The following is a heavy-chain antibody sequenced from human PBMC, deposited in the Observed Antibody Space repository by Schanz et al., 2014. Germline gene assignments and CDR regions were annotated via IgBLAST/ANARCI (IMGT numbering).Heavy chain of an antibody. J-gene: IGHJ6*03. Sequence: EVQLLESGGGLVQPGGSLRLSCAASGFTFSSYAMSWVRQAPGKGLEWVSSISSGGGSTYYADSVKGRFTISRDNSKNTLYLQMNSLRADDTAVYYCAKGPYYYYYMDVWGNGTTVTVSS. CDR1: GFTFSSYA. CDR3: AKGPYYYYYMDV. CDR2: ISSGGGST. V-gene: IGHV3-23*01.